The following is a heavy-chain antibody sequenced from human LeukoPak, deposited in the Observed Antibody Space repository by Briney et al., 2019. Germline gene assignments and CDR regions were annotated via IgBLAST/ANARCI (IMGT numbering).Heavy chain of an antibody. D-gene: IGHD6-19*01. Sequence: PSETLSLTCTVSGGSISSSSYYWGWIRQPPGKGLEWIGTVYYTGNTYYNPSLKSRVAISVDTSKNQFSLQLTSMTAADTAVYYCARLRAMAGHRGGFDFWGRGTMVTVSS. CDR1: GGSISSSSYY. CDR2: VYYTGNT. J-gene: IGHJ3*01. V-gene: IGHV4-39*01. CDR3: ARLRAMAGHRGGFDF.